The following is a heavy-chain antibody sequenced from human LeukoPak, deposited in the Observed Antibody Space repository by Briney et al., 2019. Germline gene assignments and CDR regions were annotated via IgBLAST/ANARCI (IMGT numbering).Heavy chain of an antibody. CDR3: AASPYYYHSSGYFSQHFHH. CDR1: GFTVSSNY. J-gene: IGHJ1*01. CDR2: LYSGGST. D-gene: IGHD3-22*01. V-gene: IGHV3-53*01. Sequence: GGSLRLSCAASGFTVSSNYVNWVRQAPGKGLEWVSVLYSGGSTYYADSVKGRFTISRDNSKNTLYLQMNSLRAEDTAVYYCAASPYYYHSSGYFSQHFHHWGQGTLVTVSS.